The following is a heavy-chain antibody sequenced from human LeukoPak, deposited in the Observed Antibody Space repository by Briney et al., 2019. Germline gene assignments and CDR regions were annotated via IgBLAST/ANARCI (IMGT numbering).Heavy chain of an antibody. D-gene: IGHD3-9*01. CDR1: GFTFSSYS. CDR3: ARSFHYDILAGYYIDY. CDR2: ISSSSSYI. V-gene: IGHV3-21*01. Sequence: GGSLRLSCAAAGFTFSSYSMSWVRQAPGEGLEWVSSISSSSSYIYYADSVKGRFTISRDNAKNSLYPQMNSLRAEDTAVYYCARSFHYDILAGYYIDYWGQGTLVTVSS. J-gene: IGHJ4*02.